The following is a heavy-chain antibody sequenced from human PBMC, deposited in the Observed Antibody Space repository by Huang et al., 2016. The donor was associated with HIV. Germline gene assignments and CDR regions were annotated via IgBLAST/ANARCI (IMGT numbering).Heavy chain of an antibody. CDR1: GGTFRNYA. J-gene: IGHJ4*02. CDR2: IIPVDGTK. D-gene: IGHD1-7*01. V-gene: IGHV1-69*01. Sequence: QVQLVQSGAEVKKPVSAVKVSCKASGGTFRNYALSWVRQAPGQGLEWMSGIIPVDGTKSKPHESQGRVTLAGNAATNTAYLELSSVRSEDTAIYYCAKDHYLELGRTPSGFHVYWGQGTLVTISS. CDR3: AKDHYLELGRTPSGFHVY.